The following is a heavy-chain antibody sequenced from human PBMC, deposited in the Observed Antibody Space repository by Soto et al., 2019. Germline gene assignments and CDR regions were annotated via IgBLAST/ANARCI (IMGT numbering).Heavy chain of an antibody. CDR2: INHSGST. CDR1: GGSFSGYY. J-gene: IGHJ6*02. CDR3: ESSFAAGTYYYYYGMDV. D-gene: IGHD6-13*01. Sequence: PSETLSLTCAVYGGSFSGYYWSWIRQPPGKGLEWIGEINHSGSTNYNPSLKSRVTISVDTSKNQFSLKLSSVTAADTAVYYCESSFAAGTYYYYYGMDVWGQGTTVTVSS. V-gene: IGHV4-34*01.